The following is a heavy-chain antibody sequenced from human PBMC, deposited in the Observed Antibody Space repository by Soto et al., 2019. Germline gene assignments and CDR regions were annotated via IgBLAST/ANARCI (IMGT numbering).Heavy chain of an antibody. V-gene: IGHV4-59*01. Sequence: SETLSLTCTVSGGTISSYHWSWIRQPPGKVLAWIGYIYYSGSTKYSPLLRSRDTLSVGWCKNPYSLKRSSVTAAHTAVYYCERSVGGECFDPWGQGSLVTVAS. D-gene: IGHD3-16*01. CDR1: GGTISSYH. J-gene: IGHJ5*02. CDR2: IYYSGST. CDR3: ERSVGGECFDP.